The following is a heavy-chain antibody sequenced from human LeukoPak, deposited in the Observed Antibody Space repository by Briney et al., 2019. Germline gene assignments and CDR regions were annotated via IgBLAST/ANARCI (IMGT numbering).Heavy chain of an antibody. CDR1: GFTFSSYA. Sequence: SGGSLRLSCAASGFTFSSYAMHWVRQAPGKGLEWVGRIKSRAGGGTADYSAPVRGRFTISRDDSRTTLYLQMDSLKAEDTAVYYCITGFSAAPHDGYWGQGTLVTVSS. CDR2: IKSRAGGGTA. CDR3: ITGFSAAPHDGY. J-gene: IGHJ4*02. V-gene: IGHV3-15*01. D-gene: IGHD2-15*01.